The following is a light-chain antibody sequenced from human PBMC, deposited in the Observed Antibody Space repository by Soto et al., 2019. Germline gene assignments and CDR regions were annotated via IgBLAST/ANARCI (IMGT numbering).Light chain of an antibody. J-gene: IGKJ4*01. V-gene: IGKV1-39*01. CDR1: QSISTY. Sequence: DIQMSQSPSSLSASIGDRITITCRASQSISTYLNWYQQKPGKAPRLLIYGASTLQNGVPSRFSGSGSATDYTLTITSLQPEDFATYYCKQSSITPPLTSGGGTTVEMK. CDR2: GAS. CDR3: KQSSITPPLT.